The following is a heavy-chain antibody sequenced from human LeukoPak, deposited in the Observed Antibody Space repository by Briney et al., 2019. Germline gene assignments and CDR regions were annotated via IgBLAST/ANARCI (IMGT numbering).Heavy chain of an antibody. D-gene: IGHD1-26*01. J-gene: IGHJ4*02. CDR3: ARRFSGSSELDY. V-gene: IGHV4-39*01. Sequence: ETLSLTCTISVRSISSISYLWYWLRQPQGQGLEWIGSSYYTGSTDFITALKCRVTVSLHTSMNQFSLILISMTAVNFALDFCARRFSGSSELDYWCQGTLVTVSS. CDR2: SYYTGST. CDR1: VRSISSISYL.